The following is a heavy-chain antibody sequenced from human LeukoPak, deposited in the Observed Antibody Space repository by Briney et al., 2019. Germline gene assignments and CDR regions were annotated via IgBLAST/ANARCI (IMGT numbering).Heavy chain of an antibody. D-gene: IGHD3-10*01. Sequence: SVKVSCKASGGTFSSYAISWVRQAPGQGLEWMGGIIPIFGTANYAQKFQGRVTITTDESTSSAYMELSSLRSEDTAVYYCARVYEGGSGSPLGYWGQGTLVTVSS. V-gene: IGHV1-69*05. CDR3: ARVYEGGSGSPLGY. CDR2: IIPIFGTA. CDR1: GGTFSSYA. J-gene: IGHJ4*02.